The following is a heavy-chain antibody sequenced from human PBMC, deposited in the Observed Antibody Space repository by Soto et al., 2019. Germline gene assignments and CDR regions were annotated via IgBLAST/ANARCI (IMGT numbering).Heavy chain of an antibody. Sequence: QLVESGGGVVQPGRSLRLSCAASGFTFRSYGIHWVRQAPGKGLEWVALIWFDGSKNYYVDSVKGRFAVSRDNSKNTLYLQMNSLRVEDTAVYYCAPDRLVPYGYFMDVWGQWSTVTVSS. J-gene: IGHJ6*03. V-gene: IGHV3-33*01. CDR1: GFTFRSYG. CDR3: APDRLVPYGYFMDV. D-gene: IGHD2-2*01. CDR2: IWFDGSKN.